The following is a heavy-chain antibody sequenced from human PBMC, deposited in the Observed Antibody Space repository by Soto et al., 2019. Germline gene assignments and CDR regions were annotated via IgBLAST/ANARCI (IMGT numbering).Heavy chain of an antibody. Sequence: PSETLSLTCAVYGGSFSAYYWSWIRQPPGKGLEWIGEINHSGGTSYNPSLKSRVTISVYTSKSQFSLKLTSVTAADRAVYYCARGSVDTVDSSGLFENWGQGTPVHVSS. CDR3: ARGSVDTVDSSGLFEN. J-gene: IGHJ4*02. V-gene: IGHV4-34*01. CDR1: GGSFSAYY. D-gene: IGHD3-22*01. CDR2: INHSGGT.